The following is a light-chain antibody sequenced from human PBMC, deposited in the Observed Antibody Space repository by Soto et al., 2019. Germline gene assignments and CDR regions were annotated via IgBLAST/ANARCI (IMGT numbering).Light chain of an antibody. CDR1: SSDVGGYNY. J-gene: IGLJ3*02. CDR3: SSYAGSSTWV. Sequence: QSAPTQPPSAAGSPGHSATISCTGTSSDVGGYNYVSWYQQYPGKAPKLMIYEVSKRPSGVPDRFSGSKSGNTASLTVSGLQAEDEAEYYCSSYAGSSTWVFGGGTKLTVL. V-gene: IGLV2-8*01. CDR2: EVS.